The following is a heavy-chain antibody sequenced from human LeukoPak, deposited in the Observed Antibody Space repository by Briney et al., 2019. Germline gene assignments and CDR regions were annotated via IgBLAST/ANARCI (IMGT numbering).Heavy chain of an antibody. CDR3: ARESGYSYGNPDDY. CDR2: ISSSSSYI. CDR1: GFTFSSYS. V-gene: IGHV3-21*01. Sequence: GGSLRLSCAASGFTFSSYSMNWVRQAPGKGLEWVSSISSSSSYIYYADSVKGRFTISRDNAKNSLYLQMNSLRAEDTAVYYCARESGYSYGNPDDYWGQGTLVTVSS. D-gene: IGHD5-18*01. J-gene: IGHJ4*02.